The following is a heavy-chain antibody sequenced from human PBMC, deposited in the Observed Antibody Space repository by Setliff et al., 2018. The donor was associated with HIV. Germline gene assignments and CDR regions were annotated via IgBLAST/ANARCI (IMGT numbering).Heavy chain of an antibody. D-gene: IGHD5-12*01. CDR2: ISHTGSA. Sequence: SETLSLTCAVYGGSFSHYYWTWIRQSPGKGLEWIGEISHTGSANYDPSLKSRVTISVDTSKNQFSLKLSSVTAADTAVYYCARQRSGYNYPYYYPYYMDVWGKGTTVTVSS. J-gene: IGHJ6*03. CDR3: ARQRSGYNYPYYYPYYMDV. CDR1: GGSFSHYY. V-gene: IGHV4-34*01.